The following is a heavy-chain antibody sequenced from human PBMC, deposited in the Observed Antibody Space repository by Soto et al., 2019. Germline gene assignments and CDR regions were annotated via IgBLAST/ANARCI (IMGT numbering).Heavy chain of an antibody. D-gene: IGHD3-16*02. Sequence: ASVKVSCKASGYTFTNYGISWVRQAPGQGLEWMGWISGDNGNTNSAQKLQGRVTMTKHTSTSTAYLELRTLRSDDTAMYYCARDVGDYRSSYNAGLDIWGQGTMVTVS. V-gene: IGHV1-18*01. CDR1: GYTFTNYG. CDR2: ISGDNGNT. J-gene: IGHJ3*02. CDR3: ARDVGDYRSSYNAGLDI.